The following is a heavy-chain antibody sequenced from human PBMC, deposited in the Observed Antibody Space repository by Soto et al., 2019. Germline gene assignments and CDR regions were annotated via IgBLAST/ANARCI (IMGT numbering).Heavy chain of an antibody. CDR3: ARFGVITLFRGVLTAFDI. V-gene: IGHV4-4*09. Sequence: PSETLSLTCTVSGGSISNYDCSWIRQPPGKGLEWIGYMYHSGSTNYNPSLKSRVTTSVDTSKNHFSLKLSSVSAADTAVYFSARFGVITLFRGVLTAFDIGGQGTMVTVSS. D-gene: IGHD3-10*01. J-gene: IGHJ3*02. CDR2: MYHSGST. CDR1: GGSISNYD.